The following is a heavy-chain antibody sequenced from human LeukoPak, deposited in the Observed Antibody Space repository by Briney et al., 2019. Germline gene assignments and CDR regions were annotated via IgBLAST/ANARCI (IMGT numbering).Heavy chain of an antibody. CDR2: INPDGSGK. CDR3: SSWGAGGNS. J-gene: IGHJ4*02. V-gene: IGHV3-7*01. Sequence: PGGSLRLSCAASGLTLSTYWMNWVRQVPGKGLDWVANINPDGSGKRYVDSVKGRFTIARDNADNSLSLQMNSLRAEDTAVYYCSSWGAGGNSWGQGTLVTVSS. D-gene: IGHD3-16*01. CDR1: GLTLSTYW.